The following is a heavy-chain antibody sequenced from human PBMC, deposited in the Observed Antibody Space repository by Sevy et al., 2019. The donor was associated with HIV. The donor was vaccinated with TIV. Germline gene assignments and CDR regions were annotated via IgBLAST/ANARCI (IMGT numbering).Heavy chain of an antibody. CDR3: ARVPITMIVVVITTPVDY. CDR2: ISSSSSTI. J-gene: IGHJ4*02. CDR1: GFTFSSYS. Sequence: GGSLRLSCAASGFTFSSYSMNWVRQAPGKGLEWVSYISSSSSTIYYADSVKGRFTISRDNAKNSLYLQMNSLRDEDTAVYYCARVPITMIVVVITTPVDYWGQGTLVTVSS. V-gene: IGHV3-48*02. D-gene: IGHD3-22*01.